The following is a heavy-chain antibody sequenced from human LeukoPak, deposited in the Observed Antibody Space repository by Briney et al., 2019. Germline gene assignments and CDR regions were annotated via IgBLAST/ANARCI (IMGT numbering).Heavy chain of an antibody. V-gene: IGHV4-39*07. D-gene: IGHD6-25*01. J-gene: IGHJ4*02. Sequence: SETLSLTCTVSGGSISSSTYYWGWIRQPPGKGLEWIGEVHLDGRTNFNPSLKSRLTMSVDLSENHVSLKLTSVTAADTAVYYCAREGGFYRPLDYSGQGTLVTVSS. CDR1: GGSISSSTYY. CDR3: AREGGFYRPLDY. CDR2: VHLDGRT.